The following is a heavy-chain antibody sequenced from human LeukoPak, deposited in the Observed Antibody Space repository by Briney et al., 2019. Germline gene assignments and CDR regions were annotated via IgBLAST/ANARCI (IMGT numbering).Heavy chain of an antibody. CDR1: GCTISSYY. V-gene: IGHV4-4*07. CDR3: AREDYDILTGLYYYYYMDV. CDR2: IYTSGST. Sequence: ETLSLTCTVSGCTISSYYWSWIRQPAGKGLEWVGRIYTSGSTNYNPSLKSRVTMSVDTSKNQFSLKLRSVTATDTAVYYCAREDYDILTGLYYYYYMDVWGKGTTVTISS. J-gene: IGHJ6*03. D-gene: IGHD3-9*01.